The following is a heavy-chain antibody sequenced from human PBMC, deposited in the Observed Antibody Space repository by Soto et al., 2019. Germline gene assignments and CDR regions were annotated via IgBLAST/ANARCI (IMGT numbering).Heavy chain of an antibody. CDR2: IYYSGNT. V-gene: IGHV4-59*12. D-gene: IGHD6-13*01. CDR1: GGSISSYY. CDR3: ARDPSGIAAEGWFDP. J-gene: IGHJ5*02. Sequence: SETLSLTCTVSGGSISSYYWSWIRQPPGKGPERIGNIYYSGNTYYNSSLKSRVTISVDTSKNQFSLRLSSVTAADTAVYYCARDPSGIAAEGWFDPWGQGTLVTVSS.